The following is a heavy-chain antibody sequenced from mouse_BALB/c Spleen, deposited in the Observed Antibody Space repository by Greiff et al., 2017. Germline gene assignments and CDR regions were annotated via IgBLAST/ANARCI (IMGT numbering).Heavy chain of an antibody. CDR3: AREELGKDYYAMDY. CDR1: GFSLTSYG. D-gene: IGHD4-1*01. Sequence: QVHVKQSGPGLVQPSQSLSITCTVSGFSLTSYGVHWVRQSPGKGLEWLGVIWSGGSTDYNAAFISRLSISKDNSKSQVFFKMNSLQANDTAIYYCAREELGKDYYAMDYWGQGTSVTVSS. V-gene: IGHV2-2*02. J-gene: IGHJ4*01. CDR2: IWSGGST.